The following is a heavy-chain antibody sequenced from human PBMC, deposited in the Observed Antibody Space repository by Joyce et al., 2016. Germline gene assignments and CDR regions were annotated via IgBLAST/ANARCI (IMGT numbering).Heavy chain of an antibody. CDR2: INHSGST. D-gene: IGHD3-22*01. Sequence: QVHLQQWGAGLLKPSETLSLTCTVHGGSFSNDYWTWIRQSPDKGLELIGEINHSGSTTYNPSFKSRVIISVDTSKIEFSLNLTSVTAADRAVYYCARQGRSGDYYYGFDVWGPGTTVSVSS. V-gene: IGHV4-34*01. CDR3: ARQGRSGDYYYGFDV. J-gene: IGHJ3*01. CDR1: GGSFSNDY.